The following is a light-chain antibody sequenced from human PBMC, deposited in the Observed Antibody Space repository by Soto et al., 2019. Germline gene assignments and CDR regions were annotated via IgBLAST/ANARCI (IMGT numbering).Light chain of an antibody. Sequence: IVMTQSPATLSVSPGQRATLSCRASQSVSTNLAWYQQKPGQAPRLLIYGASTRATGIPARFSGSGSGTEFTLTISGLQSDDFAVYYCQQYSNWPPWKFGQGTRVDFK. CDR3: QQYSNWPPWK. CDR2: GAS. CDR1: QSVSTN. J-gene: IGKJ1*01. V-gene: IGKV3D-15*01.